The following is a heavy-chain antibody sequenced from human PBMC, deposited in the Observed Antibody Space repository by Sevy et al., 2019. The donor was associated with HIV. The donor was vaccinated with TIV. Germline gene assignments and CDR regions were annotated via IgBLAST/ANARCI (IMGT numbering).Heavy chain of an antibody. CDR1: GFTFSRYS. CDR3: ARDANWGIGAFDI. Sequence: GGSMRLSCVASGFTFSRYSMSWVRQAPGKGLEWVSVIYSGGSTYYADSVKGRFTISRDNSKNTLYLQMNSLRAEDTAVYYCARDANWGIGAFDIWGQGTMVTVSS. D-gene: IGHD7-27*01. J-gene: IGHJ3*02. CDR2: IYSGGST. V-gene: IGHV3-53*01.